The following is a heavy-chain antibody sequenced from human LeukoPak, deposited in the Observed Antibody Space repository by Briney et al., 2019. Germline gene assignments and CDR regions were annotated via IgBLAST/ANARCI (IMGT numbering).Heavy chain of an antibody. J-gene: IGHJ3*02. CDR2: IRSKANSYAT. Sequence: GGSLKLSCAASGFTFSGSAMPWVRQASGKGLEWVGRIRSKANSYATAYAASVKGRFTISRDDSKNTAYLQMNSLKTEDTAVYYCTRPGVVPIWGQGTMVTVSS. CDR3: TRPGVVPI. D-gene: IGHD2-15*01. CDR1: GFTFSGSA. V-gene: IGHV3-73*01.